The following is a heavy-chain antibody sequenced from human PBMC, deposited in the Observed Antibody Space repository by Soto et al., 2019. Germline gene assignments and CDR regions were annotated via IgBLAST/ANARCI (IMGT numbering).Heavy chain of an antibody. V-gene: IGHV3-30*18. Sequence: GGSLRLSCTASGFTVSTSQMTWVRQAPGKGLEWVAVISYDGSNTYYADSVKGRFTISRDNSRNTLYLQMNSLRAEDTAVYYCAKGRRIAVAGGDAFDIWGQGTMVTVSS. CDR2: ISYDGSNT. J-gene: IGHJ3*02. D-gene: IGHD6-19*01. CDR1: GFTVSTSQ. CDR3: AKGRRIAVAGGDAFDI.